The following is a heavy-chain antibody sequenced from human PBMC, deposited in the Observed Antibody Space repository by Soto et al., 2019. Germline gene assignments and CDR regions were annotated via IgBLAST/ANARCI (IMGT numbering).Heavy chain of an antibody. Sequence: ASVKVSCKVSGYTLTELSVHWVRQAPGKGLEWMGGFDPEDGETIYAQKFQGRVTMTEDTSTDTAYMELSSLRSEDTAVYYCSTGNVGATDYYHYGMDVWGQGTTVTVSS. CDR2: FDPEDGET. D-gene: IGHD1-26*01. V-gene: IGHV1-24*01. CDR3: STGNVGATDYYHYGMDV. J-gene: IGHJ6*02. CDR1: GYTLTELS.